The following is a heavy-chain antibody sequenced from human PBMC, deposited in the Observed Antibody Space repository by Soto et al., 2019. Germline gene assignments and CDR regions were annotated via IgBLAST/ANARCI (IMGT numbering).Heavy chain of an antibody. CDR2: ISYDGSNK. V-gene: IGHV3-30*18. CDR1: GFTFSNYG. D-gene: IGHD6-6*01. Sequence: SGGSMRLSCAASGFTFSNYGMHWVRQAPGKALEWVAVISYDGSNKYYADSVKGRFTISRDNSKNTLYLQMNSLRAEDTAVYYCAKDLPSTPPKGYYYGMDVWGQGTTVTVSS. CDR3: AKDLPSTPPKGYYYGMDV. J-gene: IGHJ6*02.